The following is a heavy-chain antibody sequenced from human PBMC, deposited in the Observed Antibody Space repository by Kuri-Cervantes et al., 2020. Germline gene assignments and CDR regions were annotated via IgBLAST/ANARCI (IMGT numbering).Heavy chain of an antibody. Sequence: SETLSLTCTVSGGSINNYYWNWIRQSPGKGLEWIGYISYSGSTNYNPSLKSRVTMSVDTSKTLFSLMLSSVTAADTAVYYCARVGGSGYSTLDYWGQGTLVTVSS. J-gene: IGHJ4*02. V-gene: IGHV4-59*01. D-gene: IGHD3-22*01. CDR1: GGSINNYY. CDR3: ARVGGSGYSTLDY. CDR2: ISYSGST.